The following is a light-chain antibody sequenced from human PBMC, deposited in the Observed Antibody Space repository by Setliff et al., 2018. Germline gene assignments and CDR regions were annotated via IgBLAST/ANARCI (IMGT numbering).Light chain of an antibody. J-gene: IGLJ1*01. CDR1: SSDVAGYDY. Sequence: QSALTQPASVSGSPGQSITISCTGTSSDVAGYDYVSWYQQHPGKAPKLMISDVSKRPSGVSNRFSGSKSANTASLTISGLQAEDEADYYCSSYAGSSTLYVFGTGTKVTVL. V-gene: IGLV2-14*01. CDR2: DVS. CDR3: SSYAGSSTLYV.